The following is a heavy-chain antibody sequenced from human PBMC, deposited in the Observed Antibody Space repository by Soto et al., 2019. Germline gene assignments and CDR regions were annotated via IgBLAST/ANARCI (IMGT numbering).Heavy chain of an antibody. V-gene: IGHV1-69*02. D-gene: IGHD5-18*01. J-gene: IGHJ4*02. CDR1: GGTFSSYT. CDR3: ARVAVHTAMGGDY. Sequence: QVQLVQSGAEVKKPGSSVKVSCKASGGTFSSYTISWVRQAPGQGLEWMGRIIPILGIANYAQKFQGRVKSTAAKSTSTAYMELSSLRSEDTAVYYWARVAVHTAMGGDYWGQGTLVTVSS. CDR2: IIPILGIA.